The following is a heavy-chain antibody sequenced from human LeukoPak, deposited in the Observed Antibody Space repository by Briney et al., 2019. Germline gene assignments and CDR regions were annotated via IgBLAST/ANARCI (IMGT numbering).Heavy chain of an antibody. CDR2: ISEDGSAI. CDR1: GFTFHDYA. D-gene: IGHD3-9*01. J-gene: IGHJ4*02. Sequence: GGSLRLSCAASGFTFHDYAMHWVRHAPGKGLECAFRISEDGSAIFYADSVKGRFNISRDNSRNSLYLQMNSLRSEDTALYHCAKEMQILTGYYFDDWGQRTLVTVPS. V-gene: IGHV3-43*02. CDR3: AKEMQILTGYYFDD.